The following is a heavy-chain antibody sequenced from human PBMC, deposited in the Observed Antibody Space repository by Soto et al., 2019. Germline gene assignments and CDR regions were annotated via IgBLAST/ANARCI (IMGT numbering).Heavy chain of an antibody. J-gene: IGHJ3*02. Sequence: GGSLRLSCAASGFTFSSYSMNWVRQAPGKGLEWVSSISSSSSYIYYADSVKGRFTISRDNAKNSLYLQMNSLRAADTAVYYCARARDTAMVLDAFDIWGQGTMVTVSS. CDR3: ARARDTAMVLDAFDI. CDR1: GFTFSSYS. CDR2: ISSSSSYI. D-gene: IGHD5-18*01. V-gene: IGHV3-21*01.